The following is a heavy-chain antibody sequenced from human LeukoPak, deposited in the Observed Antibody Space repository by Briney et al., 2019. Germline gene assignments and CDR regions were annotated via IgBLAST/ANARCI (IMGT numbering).Heavy chain of an antibody. Sequence: GESLKISCKGSGYRFGNYWIGWVRQMPGKGLEWMGIIYPDDSDTRYSPSLQGQVTISADKSISTAYMEWSSLKAPDTAMYFCAIGGDSTTSCYRCFNYWGQGTLVAVSS. J-gene: IGHJ4*02. D-gene: IGHD2-2*02. CDR2: IYPDDSDT. V-gene: IGHV5-51*01. CDR3: AIGGDSTTSCYRCFNY. CDR1: GYRFGNYW.